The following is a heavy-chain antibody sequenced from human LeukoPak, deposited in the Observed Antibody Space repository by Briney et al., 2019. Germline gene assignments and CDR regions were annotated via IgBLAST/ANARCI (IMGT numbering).Heavy chain of an antibody. Sequence: HPGGSLRLSCAISGFIFNTNGMNWVRQSPGKGLEWLATIAGGDESTYYADSVKGRFAISGDNSKNTVFLHMNSLRVEDTAVYYCARGVYWSLDYWGQGTPVTVSS. CDR2: IAGGDEST. D-gene: IGHD1-1*01. CDR1: GFIFNTNG. J-gene: IGHJ4*02. V-gene: IGHV3-23*01. CDR3: ARGVYWSLDY.